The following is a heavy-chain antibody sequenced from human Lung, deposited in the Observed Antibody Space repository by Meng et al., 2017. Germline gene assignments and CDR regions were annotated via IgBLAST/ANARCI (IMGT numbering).Heavy chain of an antibody. Sequence: QVHPVQSGAEVKKHGASVKVSGKSSDYTFTGSGVSWVRQAPGQGLEWMAWLGAHDGDRSHAPRFQGRVTVTADRLTATSFMELRNLRYDDTAVYYCARGTPGRSYSDFWGQVTLVTVSS. CDR2: LGAHDGDR. CDR1: DYTFTGSG. D-gene: IGHD3-10*01. V-gene: IGHV1-18*04. J-gene: IGHJ4*02. CDR3: ARGTPGRSYSDF.